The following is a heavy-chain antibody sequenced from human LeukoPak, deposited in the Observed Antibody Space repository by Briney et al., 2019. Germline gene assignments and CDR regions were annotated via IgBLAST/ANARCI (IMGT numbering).Heavy chain of an antibody. CDR1: GFTFDDYA. J-gene: IGHJ4*02. Sequence: GGSLRLSCAASGFTFDDYAMHWVRQAPGKGLEWVSGISWNSGSIGYADSVKGRFTISRDNAKNSLYLQMNSLRAEDTAVYYCAKDLKDMMATYSDYWGQGTLVTVSS. CDR3: AKDLKDMMATYSDY. V-gene: IGHV3-9*01. D-gene: IGHD5-12*01. CDR2: ISWNSGSI.